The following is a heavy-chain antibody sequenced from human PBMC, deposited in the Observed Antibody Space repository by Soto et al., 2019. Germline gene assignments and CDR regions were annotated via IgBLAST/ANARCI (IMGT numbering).Heavy chain of an antibody. CDR3: AKANVWELPEEGFDY. D-gene: IGHD1-26*01. CDR1: GFTFSSYA. J-gene: IGHJ4*02. Sequence: GGSLRLSCAASGFTFSSYAMSWVRQAPGKGLEWVSGISASGGSAYYADSLKGRFTISRDNSKNTLSLQMNSLRAEDTAVYYCAKANVWELPEEGFDYWGQGTLVTVSS. V-gene: IGHV3-23*01. CDR2: ISASGGSA.